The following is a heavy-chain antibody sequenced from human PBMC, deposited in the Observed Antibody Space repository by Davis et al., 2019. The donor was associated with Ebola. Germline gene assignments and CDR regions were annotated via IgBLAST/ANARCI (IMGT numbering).Heavy chain of an antibody. CDR1: GYSFASYS. CDR3: AKVRVGSGWYFDY. D-gene: IGHD6-19*01. Sequence: ASVKVSCKASGYSFASYSVTWVRRAPGQGLEWIGWISPYNGHKSYAQKFQGRVSMTPDPATSTAYMEVRSLRSDDTAVYYCAKVRVGSGWYFDYWGQGTLVTVSS. CDR2: ISPYNGHK. V-gene: IGHV1-18*01. J-gene: IGHJ4*02.